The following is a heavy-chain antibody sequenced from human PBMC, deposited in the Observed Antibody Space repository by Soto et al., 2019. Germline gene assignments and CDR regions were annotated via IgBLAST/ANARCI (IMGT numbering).Heavy chain of an antibody. J-gene: IGHJ5*02. D-gene: IGHD1-20*01. CDR1: GFTFSNYA. CDR2: IGGDDKA. Sequence: EVQLLESGGGLVQPGGSLRLSCAASGFTFSNYAMGWVRQAPGKGLEWVSSIGGDDKANYADSVKGRFTTSRDNSKNKFYLQLDSLRAEDTARDYCAKDAVPYNGKWDWLYPLGQGTLVTVSS. V-gene: IGHV3-23*01. CDR3: AKDAVPYNGKWDWLYP.